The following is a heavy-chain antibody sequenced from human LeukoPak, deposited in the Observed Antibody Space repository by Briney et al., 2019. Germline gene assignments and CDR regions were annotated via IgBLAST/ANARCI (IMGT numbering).Heavy chain of an antibody. CDR3: ARDGWELLEFDY. J-gene: IGHJ4*02. D-gene: IGHD1-26*01. CDR2: INGDTSGT. V-gene: IGHV3-74*01. Sequence: GGSLRLSCAASGFTFSTYWMHWVRQVPGKGLVWISRINGDTSGTSYAESVKGRFTISRDNAKNTVYLQMNSLRVDDTAVYYCARDGWELLEFDYWGQGVLVTVSS. CDR1: GFTFSTYW.